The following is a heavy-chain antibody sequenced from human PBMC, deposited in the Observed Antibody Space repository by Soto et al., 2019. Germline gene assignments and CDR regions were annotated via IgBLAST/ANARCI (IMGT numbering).Heavy chain of an antibody. CDR1: GFTFTSSA. D-gene: IGHD3-22*01. CDR3: AAATTRGLWYYDSSGYPH. Sequence: GASVKVSCKASGFTFTSSAMQWVRQARGQRLEWIGWIVVGSGNTNYAQKYQERVTITRDMSTGTAYMELSSLRSEDTAVYYCAAATTRGLWYYDSSGYPHWGQGTLVTVSS. V-gene: IGHV1-58*02. CDR2: IVVGSGNT. J-gene: IGHJ4*02.